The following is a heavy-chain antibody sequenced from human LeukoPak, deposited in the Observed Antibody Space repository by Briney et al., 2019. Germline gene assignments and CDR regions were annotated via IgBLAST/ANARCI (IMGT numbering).Heavy chain of an antibody. D-gene: IGHD5-12*01. V-gene: IGHV3-23*01. CDR2: LTGSGGTT. CDR3: AKDPYRASTGLVDY. CDR1: GFTFSNYA. J-gene: IGHJ4*02. Sequence: GGSLRLSCATSGFTFSNYAVSWVRQAPGKGLEWVSSLTGSGGTTYYADSVKGRFTISSDNSQNTLYLQMNSLRAEDPAVYYCAKDPYRASTGLVDYWGQGTLVTVSS.